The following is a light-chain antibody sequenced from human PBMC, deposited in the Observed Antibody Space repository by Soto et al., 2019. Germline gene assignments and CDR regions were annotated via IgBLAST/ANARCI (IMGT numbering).Light chain of an antibody. Sequence: QSALTQPASVSGSPGQSITISCTGTSSDIGAYDYVSWYQQHPGKAPKLIIFDVDNRPSGISNRFSGSKSGNTASLTISGLQAQDEADYFCCSYTTTTTPLFGGGTKLTVL. CDR2: DVD. CDR1: SSDIGAYDY. J-gene: IGLJ2*01. V-gene: IGLV2-14*03. CDR3: CSYTTTTTPL.